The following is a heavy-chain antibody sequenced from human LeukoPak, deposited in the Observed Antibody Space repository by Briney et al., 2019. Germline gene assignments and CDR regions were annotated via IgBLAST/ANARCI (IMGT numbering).Heavy chain of an antibody. J-gene: IGHJ6*03. Sequence: GASVKVSCNISGDTFTTYDINWVRQATGQGLEWLGWMNPKSRNTVYAQKFQGRLTLTRDISISTAYMELSSLRSEDTAVYFCARAITIFDYYYMDVWGKGTTVTVSS. V-gene: IGHV1-8*01. CDR3: ARAITIFDYYYMDV. CDR1: GDTFTTYD. D-gene: IGHD3-3*01. CDR2: MNPKSRNT.